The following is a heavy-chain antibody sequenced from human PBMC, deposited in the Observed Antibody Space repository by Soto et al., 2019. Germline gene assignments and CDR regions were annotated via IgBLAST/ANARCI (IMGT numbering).Heavy chain of an antibody. CDR1: GGSFSGYY. V-gene: IGHV4-34*01. CDR3: ARKDYYDTTLGY. J-gene: IGHJ4*02. D-gene: IGHD3-22*01. CDR2: INHSGST. Sequence: SETLSLTCAVYGGSFSGYYWSWIRQPPGKGLEWIGEINHSGSTNYNPSLKSRATISVDTSKNQFSLELSSVTAADTAVYYCARKDYYDTTLGYWGQGTLVTVSS.